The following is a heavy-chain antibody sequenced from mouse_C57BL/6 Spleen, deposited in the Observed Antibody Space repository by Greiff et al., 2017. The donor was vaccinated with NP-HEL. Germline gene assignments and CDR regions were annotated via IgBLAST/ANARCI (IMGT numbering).Heavy chain of an antibody. Sequence: VQLQQPGAELVKPGASVKLSCKASGYTFTSYWMHWVKQRPGQGLEWIGMIHPNSGSTNYKEKFKSKATLTVDKPSSTAYMQHSSLTSEDSAVYYGARWGWLLGAMDYWGQGTSVTVSS. CDR2: IHPNSGST. CDR3: ARWGWLLGAMDY. D-gene: IGHD2-3*01. J-gene: IGHJ4*01. V-gene: IGHV1-64*01. CDR1: GYTFTSYW.